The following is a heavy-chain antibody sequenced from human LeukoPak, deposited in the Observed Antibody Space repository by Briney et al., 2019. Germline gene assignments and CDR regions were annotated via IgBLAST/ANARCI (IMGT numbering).Heavy chain of an antibody. V-gene: IGHV3-15*01. CDR2: IKTKTEGETT. J-gene: IGHJ5*02. D-gene: IGHD2/OR15-2a*01. CDR1: GFTFSNAW. Sequence: KPGGSLRLSCAASGFTFSNAWMSWARQAPGKGLEWVGHIKTKTEGETTAYAAPVKGRFSISRDDSINTLYLQMNSLTTEDTAVYFCIQYLASWGQGTLVTVSS. CDR3: IQYLAS.